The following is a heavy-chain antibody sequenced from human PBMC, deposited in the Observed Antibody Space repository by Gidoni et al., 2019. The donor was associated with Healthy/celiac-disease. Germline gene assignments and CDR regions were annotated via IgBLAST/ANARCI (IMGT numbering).Heavy chain of an antibody. V-gene: IGHV3-30*03. CDR2: ISYDGSNK. Sequence: QVQLVESGGGVVQPGRSLRLSCAASGFTFSSYGMHWVRQAPGKGLEWVAVISYDGSNKYYADSVKGRFTISRDNSKNTLYLQMNSLRAEDTAVYYCAREGSMIEIDYWGQGTLVTVSS. CDR3: AREGSMIEIDY. D-gene: IGHD3-22*01. J-gene: IGHJ4*02. CDR1: GFTFSSYG.